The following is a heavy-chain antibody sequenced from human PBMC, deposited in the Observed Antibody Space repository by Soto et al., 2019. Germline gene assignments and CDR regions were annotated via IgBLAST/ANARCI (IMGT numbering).Heavy chain of an antibody. CDR1: GFTFGDYA. D-gene: IGHD3-22*01. V-gene: IGHV3-49*03. Sequence: GGSLRLSCTASGFTFGDYAMSWFRQAPGKGLEWVGFIRSKAYGGTTEYAASVKGRFTISRDDSKSIAYLQMNSLKTEDTAVYYCTRDYYDSSGYYYDYYYGMDVWGQGTTVTVSS. CDR2: IRSKAYGGTT. J-gene: IGHJ6*02. CDR3: TRDYYDSSGYYYDYYYGMDV.